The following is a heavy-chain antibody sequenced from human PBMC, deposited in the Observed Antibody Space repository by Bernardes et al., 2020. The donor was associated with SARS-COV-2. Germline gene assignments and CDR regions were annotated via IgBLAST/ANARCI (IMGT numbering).Heavy chain of an antibody. Sequence: SETLSLTCTVSGGSISSYYWSWIRQPPGKGLEWIGYIYYSGSTNYNPSLKSRVTISVDTSKNQFSLKLSSVTAADTAVYYCARGSVIAVAGTTYYYYYDMDVWGQGTTVTVSS. CDR2: IYYSGST. J-gene: IGHJ6*02. CDR3: ARGSVIAVAGTTYYYYYDMDV. CDR1: GGSISSYY. V-gene: IGHV4-59*01. D-gene: IGHD6-19*01.